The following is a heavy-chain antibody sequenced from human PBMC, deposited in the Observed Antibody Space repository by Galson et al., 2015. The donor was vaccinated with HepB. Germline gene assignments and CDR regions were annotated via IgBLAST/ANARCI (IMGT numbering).Heavy chain of an antibody. D-gene: IGHD5-18*01. Sequence: SLRLSCAASGFTFSSYGMHWVRQAPGKGLEWVAVISYDGSNKYYADSVKGRFTISRDNSKNTLYLQMNSLRAEDTAVYYCAKVYGYSYGLWYFDYWGQGTLVTVSS. CDR2: ISYDGSNK. J-gene: IGHJ4*02. CDR3: AKVYGYSYGLWYFDY. CDR1: GFTFSSYG. V-gene: IGHV3-30*18.